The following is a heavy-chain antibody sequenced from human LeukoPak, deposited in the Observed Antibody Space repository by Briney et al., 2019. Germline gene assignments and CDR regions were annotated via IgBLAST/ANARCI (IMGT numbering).Heavy chain of an antibody. Sequence: SETLSLTCTVSGGSISSYYWSWIRQPPGKGLEWIGYIYYSGSTNYNPSLKSRVTISVDTSKNQFSLKLSSVTAADTAVCYCARVGNYDILTGYLHYYYYMDVWGKGTTVTVSS. CDR3: ARVGNYDILTGYLHYYYYMDV. J-gene: IGHJ6*03. D-gene: IGHD3-9*01. V-gene: IGHV4-59*01. CDR2: IYYSGST. CDR1: GGSISSYY.